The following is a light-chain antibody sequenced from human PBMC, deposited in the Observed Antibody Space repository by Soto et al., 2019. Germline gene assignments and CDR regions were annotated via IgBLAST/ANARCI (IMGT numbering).Light chain of an antibody. V-gene: IGKV2-28*01. Sequence: DIVMTQSPLSLPVTPGEPASISCRSSQSLLHSNGYNYLDWYLQKPGQSPQLLIYLGSNRASGVPDRFSGSGSGTDFTLKISRVEDEDVAVYYCMQALKTLTFGGGTKVDIK. CDR3: MQALKTLT. CDR1: QSLLHSNGYNY. CDR2: LGS. J-gene: IGKJ4*01.